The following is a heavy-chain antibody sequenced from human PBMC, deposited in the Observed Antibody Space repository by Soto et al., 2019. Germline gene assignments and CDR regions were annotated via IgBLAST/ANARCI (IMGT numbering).Heavy chain of an antibody. Sequence: EVQLLESGGGLVQPGGSLRLSCAASGFTFNTYAMSWVRQAPGKGLEWVSGMSGSGVSIQYADSVKGRFTISRDNSKNTLYLQMNSLRAEDTALYYCAKRRGSTVTAYSFDHWGQGSLVTVSS. J-gene: IGHJ4*02. V-gene: IGHV3-23*01. CDR2: MSGSGVSI. CDR1: GFTFNTYA. CDR3: AKRRGSTVTAYSFDH. D-gene: IGHD4-17*01.